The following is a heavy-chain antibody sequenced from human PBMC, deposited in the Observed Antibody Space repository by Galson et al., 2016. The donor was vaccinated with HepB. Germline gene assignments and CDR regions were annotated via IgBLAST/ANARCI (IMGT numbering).Heavy chain of an antibody. CDR1: GYTFTTSG. CDR3: ARARDDYFYSMDV. Sequence: SVKVSCKASGYTFTTSGISWVRQAPGQGLEWMGWITTVTGNTNYAQKFQGRVTMTTDTSTNTAYMELRSLRSDDTAVYYCARARDDYFYSMDVWGQGTTVTVSS. V-gene: IGHV1-18*01. CDR2: ITTVTGNT. J-gene: IGHJ6*02.